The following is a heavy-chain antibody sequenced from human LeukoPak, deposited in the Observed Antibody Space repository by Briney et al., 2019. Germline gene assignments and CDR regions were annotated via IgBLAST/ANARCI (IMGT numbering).Heavy chain of an antibody. J-gene: IGHJ3*02. CDR2: FYFTGSP. CDR3: AREHRIEGLDI. CDR1: GGAINSYY. V-gene: IGHV4-59*01. Sequence: SETLSLTCTISGGAINSYYWTWIRQPPGKGLEWLGHFYFTGSPNYNPSLKSRVTISVDASKSQFSLRLISVTAADTAVYYCAREHRIEGLDIWGQGTTVTVSS.